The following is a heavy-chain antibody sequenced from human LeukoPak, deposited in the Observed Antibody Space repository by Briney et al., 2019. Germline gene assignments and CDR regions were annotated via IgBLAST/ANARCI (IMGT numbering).Heavy chain of an antibody. D-gene: IGHD3-10*01. CDR2: LSSRGDT. CDR1: GFSFSNNA. CDR3: AKGRVARGHFFDY. Sequence: GGSLRLSCAASGFSFSNNAMAWVRQVPGKGLEWVSGLSSRGDTSYADSVKGRFTISRDTSKNTLYLQMNSLTAEDTAAYFCAKGRVARGHFFDYWGQGTLVTVSS. V-gene: IGHV3-23*01. J-gene: IGHJ4*02.